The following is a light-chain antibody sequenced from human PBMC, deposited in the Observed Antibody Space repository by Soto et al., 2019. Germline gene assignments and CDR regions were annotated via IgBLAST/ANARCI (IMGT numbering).Light chain of an antibody. Sequence: EIVLTQSPGTLSLSPGERATLSCRASQSVSSSYLAWYQQKPGQAPRLLIYGASSRATGIPDRFSGSGSGTDFALTISRLEPEDFAVYYCQPYGSSPPITFGPGTKVDIK. CDR2: GAS. CDR1: QSVSSSY. CDR3: QPYGSSPPIT. V-gene: IGKV3-20*01. J-gene: IGKJ3*01.